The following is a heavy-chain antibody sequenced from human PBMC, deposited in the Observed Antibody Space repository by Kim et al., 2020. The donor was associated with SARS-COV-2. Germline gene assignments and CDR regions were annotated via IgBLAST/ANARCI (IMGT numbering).Heavy chain of an antibody. CDR2: IKQSGSGK. D-gene: IGHD3-10*01. J-gene: IGHJ5*02. V-gene: IGHV3-7*01. CDR1: GFTFSNYW. Sequence: GGSLRLSCAVSGFTFSNYWMSWVRQAPGKGLEWVANIKQSGSGKYYVDSVKGRFTVSRDNAKNSLYLEMNSLRAEDTAVYYCARDIPRGPWGQGTLVTVSS. CDR3: ARDIPRGP.